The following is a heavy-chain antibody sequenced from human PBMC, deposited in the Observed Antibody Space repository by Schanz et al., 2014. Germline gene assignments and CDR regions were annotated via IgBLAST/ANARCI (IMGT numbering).Heavy chain of an antibody. CDR2: IYHSGNT. CDR3: ARAARRTRVVPLYFDY. J-gene: IGHJ4*02. D-gene: IGHD2-2*01. V-gene: IGHV4-4*02. CDR1: GFTFSSYG. Sequence: QVQLVESGGGVVQFGRSLRLSCVASGFTFSSYGMHWVRQAPGKGLEWIGEIYHSGNTNYNASLKSRVTISVDKSKNQFSLKLRSVTAADTAVYYCARAARRTRVVPLYFDYWGQGTLVTVSS.